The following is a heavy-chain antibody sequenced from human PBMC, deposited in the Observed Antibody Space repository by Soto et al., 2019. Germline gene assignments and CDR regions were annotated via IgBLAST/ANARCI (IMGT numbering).Heavy chain of an antibody. CDR3: ARGRELYSGSYYDHDWFDP. Sequence: ASVKVSCKASGYTSTSYYMHWVRQAPGQGLEWMGIINPSGGSTSYAQKFQGRVTMTRDTSTSTVYMELSSLRSEDTAVYYCARGRELYSGSYYDHDWFDPWGQGTLVTVSS. V-gene: IGHV1-46*01. CDR2: INPSGGST. J-gene: IGHJ5*02. CDR1: GYTSTSYY. D-gene: IGHD1-26*01.